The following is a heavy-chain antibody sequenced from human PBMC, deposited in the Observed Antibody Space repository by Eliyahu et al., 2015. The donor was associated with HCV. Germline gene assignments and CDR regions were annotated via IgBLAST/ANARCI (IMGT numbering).Heavy chain of an antibody. V-gene: IGHV4-59*08. CDR3: ARHIQNVDTDRTFDY. J-gene: IGHJ4*02. Sequence: QVQLQESGPGLVKPSETLSLTCTVSGGSISTYYWSWIRQPPGKGLEWIGYIYYTGSTNYNPSLKSRVTISLDRSKNQFSLKLSSVTAADTAVYYCARHIQNVDTDRTFDYWGQGTLVTVSS. D-gene: IGHD5-18*01. CDR1: GGSISTYY. CDR2: IYYTGST.